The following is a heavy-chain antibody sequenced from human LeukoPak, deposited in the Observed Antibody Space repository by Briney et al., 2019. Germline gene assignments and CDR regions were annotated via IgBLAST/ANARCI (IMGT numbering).Heavy chain of an antibody. Sequence: GGSLRLSCAASGFTFTHYAMHWVRQTPGKGLEWVAVIFYDGTIQYYSDSVRGRLIVSRDNPKNTLYLQMNSLRAADTAVYYCARDPRGPAGYDSPARDTFDYWGQGTLVTVSS. D-gene: IGHD3-22*01. J-gene: IGHJ4*02. CDR3: ARDPRGPAGYDSPARDTFDY. CDR1: GFTFTHYA. CDR2: IFYDGTIQ. V-gene: IGHV3-30*03.